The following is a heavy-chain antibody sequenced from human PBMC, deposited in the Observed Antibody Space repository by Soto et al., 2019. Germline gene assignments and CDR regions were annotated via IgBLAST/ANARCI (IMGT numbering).Heavy chain of an antibody. CDR3: ARERLCAAVSSYLVN. CDR2: ISGSNNNI. J-gene: IGHJ4*02. Sequence: GGSLRLSCAASGFTLRNYEMNWVRQAPGKGLEWISKISGSNNNIYYADSVRGRFTISRDNAKNSLYLQMNSLRAEDTAIYYCARERLCAAVSSYLVNLGQGTQVTVSS. D-gene: IGHD2-2*01. CDR1: GFTLRNYE. V-gene: IGHV3-48*03.